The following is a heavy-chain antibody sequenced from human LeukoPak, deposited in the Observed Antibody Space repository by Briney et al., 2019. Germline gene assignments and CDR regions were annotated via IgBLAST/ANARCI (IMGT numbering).Heavy chain of an antibody. Sequence: GGSLKISCKGSGYSFTSYWIGWVRQMPGKGLEWMGIIYPGDSDTRYSPSFQGQVTISADKSISTAYLQWSSLKASDTAMYYCATSPVVPAALGYFDYWGQGTLVTVSS. CDR3: ATSPVVPAALGYFDY. CDR1: GYSFTSYW. CDR2: IYPGDSDT. J-gene: IGHJ4*02. V-gene: IGHV5-51*01. D-gene: IGHD2-2*01.